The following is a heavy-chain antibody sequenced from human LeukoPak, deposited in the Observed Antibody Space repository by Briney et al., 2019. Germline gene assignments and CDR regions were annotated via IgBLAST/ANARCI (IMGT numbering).Heavy chain of an antibody. Sequence: PGGSLRLSCAASGFTFSSYAMNWVRQAPGKGPEWVSLIKGSGDSTYYADSVRGRFTISRDNSKNTLYLQMNSLRGEDTAVYYCARELSRTGAFDYWGQGTLVTVSS. V-gene: IGHV3-23*01. CDR3: ARELSRTGAFDY. J-gene: IGHJ4*02. D-gene: IGHD3-10*01. CDR2: IKGSGDST. CDR1: GFTFSSYA.